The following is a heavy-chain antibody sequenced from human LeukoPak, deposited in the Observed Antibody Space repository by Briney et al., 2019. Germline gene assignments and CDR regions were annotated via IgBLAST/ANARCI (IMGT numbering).Heavy chain of an antibody. V-gene: IGHV3-66*01. CDR3: ARGEYYGSGSSGGGDY. CDR1: GFTVSSNY. D-gene: IGHD3-10*01. CDR2: IYSGGST. J-gene: IGHJ4*02. Sequence: GGSLRLSCAASGFTVSSNYMSCVRQAPGKGLEWVSDIYSGGSTYYADSVKGRFTISRDNSKNTLYLQMNTLRAEDTAVYYCARGEYYGSGSSGGGDYWGQGTLVTVSS.